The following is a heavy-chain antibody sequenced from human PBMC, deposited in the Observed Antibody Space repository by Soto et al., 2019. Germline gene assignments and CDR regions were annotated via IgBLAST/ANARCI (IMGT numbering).Heavy chain of an antibody. Sequence: ASVKVSCKASGYTFTSYGISWVRQAPGQGLEWMGWISAYNGNTNYAQKLQGRVTMTTDKSTSTAYKELRSLRSDDTAVDYGARVRGYRGDEEYWGQGTLVTVSS. V-gene: IGHV1-18*01. CDR2: ISAYNGNT. J-gene: IGHJ4*02. D-gene: IGHD5-12*01. CDR3: ARVRGYRGDEEY. CDR1: GYTFTSYG.